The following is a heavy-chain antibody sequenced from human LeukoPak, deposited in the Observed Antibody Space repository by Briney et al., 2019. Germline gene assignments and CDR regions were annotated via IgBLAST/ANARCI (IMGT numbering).Heavy chain of an antibody. J-gene: IGHJ6*02. V-gene: IGHV4-4*07. CDR3: ARDPAVGANGDYYNYGMDV. Sequence: SETLSLTCTVSGASISSSYWSWIRQPAGKGLEWIGRIYSSGSTNYNPSLKSRVTMSLDMSKNQFSLRLSSVTAADTAVYFCARDPAVGANGDYYNYGMDVWGQETTVLVSS. D-gene: IGHD3-16*01. CDR2: IYSSGST. CDR1: GASISSSY.